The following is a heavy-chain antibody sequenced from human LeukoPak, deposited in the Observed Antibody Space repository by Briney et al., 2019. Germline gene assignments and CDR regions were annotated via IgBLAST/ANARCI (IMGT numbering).Heavy chain of an antibody. D-gene: IGHD2-15*01. CDR3: ANYCSGGSCTHAFDI. V-gene: IGHV3-48*03. J-gene: IGHJ3*02. CDR2: ISSSGSTI. Sequence: GGSPRLSCAASGFTFSSYEMNWVRQAPGKGLEWVSYISSSGSTIYYADSVKGRFTISRDNAKNSLYLQMNSLRAEDTAVYYCANYCSGGSCTHAFDIWGQGTMVTVSS. CDR1: GFTFSSYE.